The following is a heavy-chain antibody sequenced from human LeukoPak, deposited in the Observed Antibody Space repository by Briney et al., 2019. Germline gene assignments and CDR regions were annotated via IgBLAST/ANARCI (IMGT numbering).Heavy chain of an antibody. CDR3: ARSPRPYCSGGSCRPLDYGDPRFDY. CDR1: DYTFTKYG. Sequence: GASVKVSCKASDYTFTKYGISWVRQAPGQGLEWMGWISAYNGDTNYAQKLQGRVTMTTDTSTNTAYMELRSLRSDDTAVYYCARSPRPYCSGGSCRPLDYGDPRFDYWGQGSLVTVSS. CDR2: ISAYNGDT. V-gene: IGHV1-18*01. D-gene: IGHD2-15*01. J-gene: IGHJ4*02.